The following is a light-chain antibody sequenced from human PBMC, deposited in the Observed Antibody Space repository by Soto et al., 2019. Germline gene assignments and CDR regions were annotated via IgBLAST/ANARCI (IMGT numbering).Light chain of an antibody. CDR3: SSYTTSSARV. Sequence: ALTQPASVSGSPGQSITISCTGTSSDVGAYDYVSWYQQHPGKAPRLLIYEVFNRPSGVSDRFSGSKSANTASLTISGLLSEDEADYYCSSYTTSSARVFGTGTKVTVL. V-gene: IGLV2-14*01. CDR1: SSDVGAYDY. J-gene: IGLJ1*01. CDR2: EVF.